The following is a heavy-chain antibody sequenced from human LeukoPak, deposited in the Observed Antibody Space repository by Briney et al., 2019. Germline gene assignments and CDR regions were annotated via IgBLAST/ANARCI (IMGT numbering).Heavy chain of an antibody. CDR3: ARDLYDGGAYSSPIDY. CDR2: ISSSSSYI. D-gene: IGHD3-22*01. CDR1: GFTLSSHS. Sequence: GGSLRLSCAAYGFTLSSHSMNWVRQAPGKGLEWVSSISSSSSYIHSADSVKGRFTISRDNAKNSLYLQMNSLRAEYTDVYYCARDLYDGGAYSSPIDYWGQGTLVTVSS. J-gene: IGHJ4*02. V-gene: IGHV3-21*01.